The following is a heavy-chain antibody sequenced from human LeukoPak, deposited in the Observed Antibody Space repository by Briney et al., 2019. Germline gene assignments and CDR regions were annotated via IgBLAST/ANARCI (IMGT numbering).Heavy chain of an antibody. V-gene: IGHV1-69*06. CDR2: IIPIFGTA. CDR1: GGTFSSYA. Sequence: SVKVSCKASGGTFSSYAISWVRQAPGLGLEWMGGIIPIFGTANYAQKFQGRVTITADKSTSTAYMELSSLRSEDTAVYYCARAWYSYYYYIDVWGKGTTVTVSS. D-gene: IGHD1-26*01. J-gene: IGHJ6*03. CDR3: ARAWYSYYYYIDV.